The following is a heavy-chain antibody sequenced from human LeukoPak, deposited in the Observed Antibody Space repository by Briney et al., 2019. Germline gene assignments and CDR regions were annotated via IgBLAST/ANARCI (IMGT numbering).Heavy chain of an antibody. CDR3: ATHSGTGFDF. D-gene: IGHD1-1*01. V-gene: IGHV5-51*01. CDR2: IYPRDSDT. Sequence: GESLKISCKGSGYRFTSYWIGWVRQMPGKGLEWMGIIYPRDSDTKYTPSFEGQVTISVPQSINTAYLQWSSLKASDTAMYYCATHSGTGFDFWGQGTLVTVSS. J-gene: IGHJ4*02. CDR1: GYRFTSYW.